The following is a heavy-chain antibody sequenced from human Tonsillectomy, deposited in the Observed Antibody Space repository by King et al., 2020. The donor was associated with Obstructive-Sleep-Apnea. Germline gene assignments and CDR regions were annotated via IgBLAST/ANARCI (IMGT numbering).Heavy chain of an antibody. CDR1: GFTFDDFT. V-gene: IGHV3-43*01. CDR2: ISWDGVIT. J-gene: IGHJ4*02. Sequence: VQLVESGGVVVQPGGSLRLSCAASGFTFDDFTMHLFRRAPGKGLAWGSLISWDGVITYYQDSVTGRFTVSRDNSKNSLYLQMNSLRTADTALCYCAKDLDFDYWGQGTLVTVSS. CDR3: AKDLDFDY.